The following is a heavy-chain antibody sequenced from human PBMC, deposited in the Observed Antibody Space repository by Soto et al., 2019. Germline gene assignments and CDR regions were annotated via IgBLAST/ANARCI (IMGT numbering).Heavy chain of an antibody. CDR1: GGSISSYY. J-gene: IGHJ4*02. CDR3: ARGDIAAAGPRHDY. Sequence: SETLSLTCTVSGGSISSYYWSWIRQHTGKGLEWIGYIYYSGSTTYPPSLKSRVTISVDTSKNQFSLKLSSVTAADTAVYYCARGDIAAAGPRHDYWGQGTLVTVSS. CDR2: IYYSGST. V-gene: IGHV4-59*01. D-gene: IGHD6-13*01.